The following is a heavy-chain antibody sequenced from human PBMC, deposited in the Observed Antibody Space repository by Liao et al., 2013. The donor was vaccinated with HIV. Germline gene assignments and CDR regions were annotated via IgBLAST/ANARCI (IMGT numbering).Heavy chain of an antibody. D-gene: IGHD5-24*01. CDR3: ARVGMTTITGYYYYIDV. Sequence: QVQLQESGPGLVKPSETLSLTCTVSGGSISSYYWSWIRQPAGKGLEWIGRIYTSGSTNYNPSLKSRVTMSVDTSKNRFSLRLSSVTAADTAVYYCARVGMTTITGYYYYIDVWGKGTTVTVSS. V-gene: IGHV4-4*07. CDR1: GGSISSYY. J-gene: IGHJ6*03. CDR2: IYTSGST.